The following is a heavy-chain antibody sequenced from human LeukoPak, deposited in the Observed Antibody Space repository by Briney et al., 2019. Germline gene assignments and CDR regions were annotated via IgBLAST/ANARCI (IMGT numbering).Heavy chain of an antibody. Sequence: ASVKVSCKASGYTFTSYAMHWVRQAPGQRLEWMGWINAGNGNTKYSQKFQGRVTITRDTSASTAYMELSSLRSEGTAVYYCARNIDAMVRGVEDYGMDVWDKGTTVTVSS. CDR3: ARNIDAMVRGVEDYGMDV. CDR1: GYTFTSYA. J-gene: IGHJ6*04. V-gene: IGHV1-3*01. D-gene: IGHD3-10*01. CDR2: INAGNGNT.